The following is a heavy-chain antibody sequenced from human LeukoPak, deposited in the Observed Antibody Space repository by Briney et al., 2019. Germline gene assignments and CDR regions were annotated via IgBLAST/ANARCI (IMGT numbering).Heavy chain of an antibody. D-gene: IGHD5-24*01. CDR2: ISWNSGSI. Sequence: GRSLRLSCAASGFTFDDYAMHWVRQAPGKGLEWVSGISWNSGSIGYADSVKGRFTISRDNAKNSLYLQMNSLRAEDTAVYYCARVTGRDGYNFPGYWGQGTLVTVSS. CDR1: GFTFDDYA. J-gene: IGHJ4*02. V-gene: IGHV3-9*01. CDR3: ARVTGRDGYNFPGY.